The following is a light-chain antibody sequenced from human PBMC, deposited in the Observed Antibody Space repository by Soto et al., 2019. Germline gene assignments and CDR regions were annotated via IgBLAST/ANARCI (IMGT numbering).Light chain of an antibody. CDR2: EVS. J-gene: IGLJ3*02. Sequence: QSVLTQPASVSGSPGQSITISCTGTSSDVGGYNYVSWFQQHPGKAPKLKINEVSNRPSGVSNRFSGSKSGYTASLTISELQAEDEADYYCTSFTSSSTWVFGGGTKLTVL. CDR1: SSDVGGYNY. CDR3: TSFTSSSTWV. V-gene: IGLV2-14*03.